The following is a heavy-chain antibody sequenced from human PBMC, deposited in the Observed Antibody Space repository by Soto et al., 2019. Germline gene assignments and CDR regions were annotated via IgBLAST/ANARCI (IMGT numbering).Heavy chain of an antibody. V-gene: IGHV3-7*03. Sequence: GGSLRLSCAASGFTFSSYWMSWVRQAPGKGLEWVANIKQDGSEKYYVDSVKGRFTISRDNAKNSLYLQMNSLRAEDTAVYYCAREDVDTAMVYGMDVWGQGTTVTVS. CDR3: AREDVDTAMVYGMDV. D-gene: IGHD5-18*01. J-gene: IGHJ6*02. CDR1: GFTFSSYW. CDR2: IKQDGSEK.